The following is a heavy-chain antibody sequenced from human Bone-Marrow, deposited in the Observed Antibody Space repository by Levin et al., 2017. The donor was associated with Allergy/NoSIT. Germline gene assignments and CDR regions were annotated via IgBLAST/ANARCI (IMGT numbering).Heavy chain of an antibody. D-gene: IGHD3-10*01. Sequence: SETLSLTCTVSGGSVTTGSNYWSWIRQPAGKGLEWIGRVYTGGSTNYNPSLKSRVSISIYTSRNQFSLRLTSVTAADTAMYYCARENWSTMVRGARYYFDYWGQGALVTVSS. CDR3: ARENWSTMVRGARYYFDY. J-gene: IGHJ4*02. CDR2: VYTGGST. V-gene: IGHV4-61*02. CDR1: GGSVTTGSNY.